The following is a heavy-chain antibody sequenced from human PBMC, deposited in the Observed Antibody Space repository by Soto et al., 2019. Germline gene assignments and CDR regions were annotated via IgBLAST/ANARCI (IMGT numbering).Heavy chain of an antibody. CDR1: SGSISSSNW. CDR3: ARGGIAAAETRLRFYYYYYMDV. CDR2: IYHSGST. D-gene: IGHD6-13*01. Sequence: PSETLSLTCAVSSGSISSSNWWSWVRQPPGKGLEWIGEIYHSGSTNYNPSLKSRVTISVDKSKNQFSLKLSSVTAADTAVYYCARGGIAAAETRLRFYYYYYMDVWGKGTTVTVSS. V-gene: IGHV4-4*02. J-gene: IGHJ6*03.